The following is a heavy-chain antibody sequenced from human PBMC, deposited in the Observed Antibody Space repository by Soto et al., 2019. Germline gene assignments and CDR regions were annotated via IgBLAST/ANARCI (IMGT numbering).Heavy chain of an antibody. J-gene: IGHJ6*02. CDR1: GGSVSSGSYY. Sequence: SETLSLTCAVSGGSVSSGSYYWSWIRQPPGKGLEWIGYIYYSGSTNYNPSLKSRVTISVDTSKNQFSLKLSSVTAADTAVYYCARRGKYYYYYYGMDVWGQGTTVTVSS. D-gene: IGHD5-12*01. CDR3: ARRGKYYYYYYGMDV. V-gene: IGHV4-61*01. CDR2: IYYSGST.